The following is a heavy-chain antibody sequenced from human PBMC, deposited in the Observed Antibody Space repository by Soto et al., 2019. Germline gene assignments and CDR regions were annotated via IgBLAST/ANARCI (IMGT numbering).Heavy chain of an antibody. V-gene: IGHV3-30*18. D-gene: IGHD3-10*01. CDR3: AKDSGRGSADYYFDY. Sequence: GGSLTLSCAASGFTFSSYGMHWVRQAPCKWLEWVAVISYNGNDKYHVDSVKGRFTISRDNSKNTLYLQMNSLRAEDTVVYYCAKDSGRGSADYYFDYWGQGTLVTVSS. CDR1: GFTFSSYG. J-gene: IGHJ4*02. CDR2: ISYNGNDK.